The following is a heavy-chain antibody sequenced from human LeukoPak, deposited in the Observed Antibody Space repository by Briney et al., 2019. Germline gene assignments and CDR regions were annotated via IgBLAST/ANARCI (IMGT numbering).Heavy chain of an antibody. J-gene: IGHJ4*02. CDR2: TSGSGGST. CDR1: GFIFDDFG. D-gene: IGHD3-9*01. V-gene: IGHV3-23*01. CDR3: AHLGYGILTGYYN. Sequence: PGGSLRLSCAASGFIFDDFGMAWVRQAPGKGLEWVSGTSGSGGSTYYADSVKGRFTVSRDNSKNMLYLQMNSLRAEDTAVYYCAHLGYGILTGYYNWGQGTLVFVSS.